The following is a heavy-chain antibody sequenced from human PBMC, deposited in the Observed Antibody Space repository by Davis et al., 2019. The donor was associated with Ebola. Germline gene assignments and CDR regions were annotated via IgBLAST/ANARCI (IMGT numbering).Heavy chain of an antibody. CDR1: GFTFSDYY. CDR3: AKSDCTNGVCPGFDY. V-gene: IGHV3-11*01. CDR2: ISSSGSTI. J-gene: IGHJ4*02. D-gene: IGHD2-8*01. Sequence: GESLKISCAASGFTFSDYYMSWIRQAPGKGLEWVSYISSSGSTIYYADSVKGRFTISRDNAKNSLYLQMNSLRAEDTAVYYCAKSDCTNGVCPGFDYWGQGTLVTVSS.